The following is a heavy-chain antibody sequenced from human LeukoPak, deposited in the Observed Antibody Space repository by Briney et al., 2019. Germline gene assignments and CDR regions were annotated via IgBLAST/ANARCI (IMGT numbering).Heavy chain of an antibody. Sequence: SETLSLTCAVYGGSFSGYYWSWIRQPPGKGLEWSGEINDSGSTNYNPSLKSRVTISVDTSKNHYSLMLSSVTAADAAVYYCAREWGMFYYDRTGYYFFDYWGQGTLVTVSS. CDR2: INDSGST. CDR1: GGSFSGYY. CDR3: AREWGMFYYDRTGYYFFDY. V-gene: IGHV4-34*01. D-gene: IGHD3-22*01. J-gene: IGHJ4*02.